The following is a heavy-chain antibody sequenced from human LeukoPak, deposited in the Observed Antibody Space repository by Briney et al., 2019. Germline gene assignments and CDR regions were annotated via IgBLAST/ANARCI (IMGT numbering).Heavy chain of an antibody. CDR2: ISGSGGST. J-gene: IGHJ4*02. CDR1: GFTFSSYA. D-gene: IGHD4-11*01. CDR3: AKWWGMTTHIFDY. V-gene: IGHV3-23*01. Sequence: GGSLRLSCAASGFTFSSYAMSWVRQAPGKGLEWVSAISGSGGSTYYADSVKGRFTSSRDNSKNTLYLQMNSLRAEDTAVYYCAKWWGMTTHIFDYWGQGTLVTVSS.